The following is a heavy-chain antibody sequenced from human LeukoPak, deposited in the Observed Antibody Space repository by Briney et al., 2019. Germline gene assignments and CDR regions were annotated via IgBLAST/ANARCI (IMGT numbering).Heavy chain of an antibody. CDR3: ARDPRRYSSHDHFDY. V-gene: IGHV4-59*01. Sequence: KPSETLSLTCTVSGGYIGSYYWNWIRQPPGKGLEWIGYIYSSGSTKYNPSLKSRVTISIDTSKNQFSLRLTSVTPADTAVYYCARDPRRYSSHDHFDYWGQGTLVTVSS. CDR1: GGYIGSYY. J-gene: IGHJ4*02. CDR2: IYSSGST. D-gene: IGHD6-13*01.